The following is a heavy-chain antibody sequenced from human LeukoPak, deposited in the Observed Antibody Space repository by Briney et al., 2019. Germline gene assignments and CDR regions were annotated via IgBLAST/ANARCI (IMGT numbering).Heavy chain of an antibody. CDR3: AKDHTPFGSGSYSTRYYGMDV. CDR2: ITGSSAST. D-gene: IGHD3-10*01. CDR1: GFTLSSYA. J-gene: IGHJ6*02. Sequence: GGSLRLSCAASGFTLSSYAMTWVRQAPGKGLEWVSVITGSSASTDYADSVKGRFAISRDNSKTTLYLQMNSLRAEDTAVYFCAKDHTPFGSGSYSTRYYGMDVWGQGTTVIVSS. V-gene: IGHV3-23*01.